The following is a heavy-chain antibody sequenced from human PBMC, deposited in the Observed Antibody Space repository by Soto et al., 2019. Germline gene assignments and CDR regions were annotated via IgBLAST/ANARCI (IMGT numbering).Heavy chain of an antibody. CDR2: ISPDGSDV. J-gene: IGHJ4*02. CDR3: ACWGEIVLVGRSDFDR. V-gene: IGHV3-74*01. Sequence: PGGSLRLSCAASGFPFTNYWMNWVRQTPGKGLMWVSRISPDGSDVGYADSVEGRFTVSRDNAKNTLYLQMHSLRAEDTAMYYCACWGEIVLVGRSDFDRWGQGTLVTVSS. CDR1: GFPFTNYW. D-gene: IGHD2-8*02.